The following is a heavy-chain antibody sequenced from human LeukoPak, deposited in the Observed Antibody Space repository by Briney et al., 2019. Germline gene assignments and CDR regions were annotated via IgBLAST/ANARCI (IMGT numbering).Heavy chain of an antibody. J-gene: IGHJ5*02. CDR1: GGSISSGSYY. Sequence: SETLSLTCTVSGGSISSGSYYWSWIRQPAGKGLEWIGRIYTSGSTNYNPSLKSRVTMSVATSKNQFSLKLSSVTAADTAVYYCARDHLISSGWLYWFDPWGQGTLVTVSS. CDR3: ARDHLISSGWLYWFDP. D-gene: IGHD6-19*01. V-gene: IGHV4-61*02. CDR2: IYTSGST.